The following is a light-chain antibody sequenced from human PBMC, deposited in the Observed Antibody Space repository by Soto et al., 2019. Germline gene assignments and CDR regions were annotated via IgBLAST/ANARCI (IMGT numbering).Light chain of an antibody. CDR2: AAS. CDR3: QQYGSSSWT. J-gene: IGKJ1*01. V-gene: IGKV3-20*01. CDR1: QSVSSSY. Sequence: EIVLTQSPGTLSSSPGERATLSCRASQSVSSSYLAWYQQKPGQAPRLLIYAASSRASGIPDTFSGSGSGTDFALTISRLEPEDVAVYYCQQYGSSSWTFGQGTRVEI.